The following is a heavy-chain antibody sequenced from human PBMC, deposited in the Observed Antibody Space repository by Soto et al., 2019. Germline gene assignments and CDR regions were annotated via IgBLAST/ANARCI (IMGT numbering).Heavy chain of an antibody. CDR3: AREKDFWGADP. V-gene: IGHV6-1*01. D-gene: IGHD3-16*01. J-gene: IGHJ5*02. Sequence: SQTLSLTCVISGDSVSSKSATWSWIRQSPSRGLEWLGRTYYRSQWFSDYEPSVKGRITINSDASKNQFSLHLNSVTPEDTAVYFCAREKDFWGADPWGQGTLVTVSS. CDR2: TYYRSQWFS. CDR1: GDSVSSKSAT.